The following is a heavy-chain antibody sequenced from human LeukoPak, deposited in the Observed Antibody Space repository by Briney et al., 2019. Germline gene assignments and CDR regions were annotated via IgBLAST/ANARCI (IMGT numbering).Heavy chain of an antibody. Sequence: ASVTVSCKASGYTFTGYYMHWVRQAPGQGLEWMGWINPNSGGTNYAQKFQGRVTMTRDTSISTAYMELSRLRSDDTAVYYCASAYYYDSSGYYQWLDYWGQGTLVTVSS. D-gene: IGHD3-22*01. CDR1: GYTFTGYY. V-gene: IGHV1-2*02. J-gene: IGHJ4*02. CDR3: ASAYYYDSSGYYQWLDY. CDR2: INPNSGGT.